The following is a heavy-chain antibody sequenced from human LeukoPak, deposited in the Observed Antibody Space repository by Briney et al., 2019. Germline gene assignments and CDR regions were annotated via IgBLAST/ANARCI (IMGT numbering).Heavy chain of an antibody. CDR2: IYYSGST. V-gene: IGHV4-59*01. D-gene: IGHD4-23*01. Sequence: SETLSLTCTVSGGSISSYYWSWIRQPPGKGLEWIGYIYYSGSTNYNPSLKSRVTISVDTSKNQFSLKLSSVTAADTAVYYCARGTAVRRNFDYWGQGTLVTVSS. J-gene: IGHJ4*02. CDR3: ARGTAVRRNFDY. CDR1: GGSISSYY.